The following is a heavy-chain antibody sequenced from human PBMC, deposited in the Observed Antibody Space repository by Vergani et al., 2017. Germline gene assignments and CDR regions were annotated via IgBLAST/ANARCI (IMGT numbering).Heavy chain of an antibody. J-gene: IGHJ4*02. CDR2: IYYSGST. D-gene: IGHD4-17*01. Sequence: QVQLQESGPGLVKPSGTLSLTCTVSGGSISSYYWSWIRQPPGKGLEWIGYIYYSGSTNYNPSLKSRVTISVDTSKNQFSLKLSSVTAADTAVYYCARGGLTVTPYYFDYWGQGTLVTVSS. CDR1: GGSISSYY. V-gene: IGHV4-59*01. CDR3: ARGGLTVTPYYFDY.